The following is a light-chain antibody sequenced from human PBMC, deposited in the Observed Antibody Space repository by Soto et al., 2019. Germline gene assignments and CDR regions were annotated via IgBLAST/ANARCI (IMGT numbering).Light chain of an antibody. CDR3: QQYNNWPRT. Sequence: ELVMTQSPATLSVSPGERATLSCRASKSVSSNLAWYQQKPGQAPRLLIYGASTRATGIPARFSGSGSGTEFTLTISSLPSEDFAVYYCQQYNNWPRTFGQGTKVEIK. V-gene: IGKV3-15*01. CDR1: KSVSSN. J-gene: IGKJ1*01. CDR2: GAS.